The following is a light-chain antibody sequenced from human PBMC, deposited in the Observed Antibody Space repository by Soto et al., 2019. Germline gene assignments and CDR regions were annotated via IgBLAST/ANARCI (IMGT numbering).Light chain of an antibody. V-gene: IGKV3-15*01. CDR3: QQYDKWPHT. CDR1: QNLSRN. CDR2: YAS. J-gene: IGKJ2*01. Sequence: EMVMTQSPATLSVSPGERATLSCRASQNLSRNLAWYQQQPGQAPRLLIFYASTRATGIPASFSGSGSGTDFTLTISSLQSEDFAVYYCQQYDKWPHTFGQGTKLEIK.